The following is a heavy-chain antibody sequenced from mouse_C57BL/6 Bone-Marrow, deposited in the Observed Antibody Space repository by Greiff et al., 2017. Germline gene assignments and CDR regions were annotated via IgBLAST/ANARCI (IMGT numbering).Heavy chain of an antibody. V-gene: IGHV14-4*01. Sequence: EVKLQESGAELVRPGASVKLSCTASGFNIKDDYMHWVKQRPEQGLEWIGWIDPENGDTEYASKFQGKATITADTSSNTAYLQLSSLTSEDTAVYYCTTRLRHTGFAYWGQGTLVTVSA. CDR2: IDPENGDT. CDR1: GFNIKDDY. CDR3: TTRLRHTGFAY. D-gene: IGHD3-2*02. J-gene: IGHJ3*01.